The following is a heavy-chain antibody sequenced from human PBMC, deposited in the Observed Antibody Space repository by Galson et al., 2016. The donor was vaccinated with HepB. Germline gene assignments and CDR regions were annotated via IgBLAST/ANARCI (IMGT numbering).Heavy chain of an antibody. D-gene: IGHD2-15*01. J-gene: IGHJ2*01. CDR1: GFTFSHYA. Sequence: SLRLSCAASGFTFSHYAMHWVRQAPGKGLEWVAIIFNDGSEQLYADSVQGRITLSRDNSKKMFYLEMNSLRPGDTAIYYCARDKGGQYFDLWGRGTLVSVSS. CDR2: IFNDGSEQ. V-gene: IGHV3-30*04. CDR3: ARDKGGQYFDL.